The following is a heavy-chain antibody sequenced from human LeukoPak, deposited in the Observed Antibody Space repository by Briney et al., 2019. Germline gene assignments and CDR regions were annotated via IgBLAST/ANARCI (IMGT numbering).Heavy chain of an antibody. J-gene: IGHJ4*02. CDR2: IYYSGST. V-gene: IGHV4-61*08. CDR1: GFSLSTSGMC. Sequence: SGPALVKPTQTLTLTCTFSGFSLSTSGMCVSWIRQPPGKGLEWIGYIYYSGSTNYNPSLKSRVTISVDTSKSQFSLKLSSVTAADTAVYYCAREAGYDFWSGYYTHWGQGTLVTVSS. D-gene: IGHD3-3*01. CDR3: AREAGYDFWSGYYTH.